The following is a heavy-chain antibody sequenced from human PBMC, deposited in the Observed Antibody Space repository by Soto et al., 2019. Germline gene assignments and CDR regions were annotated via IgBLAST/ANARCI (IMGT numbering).Heavy chain of an antibody. J-gene: IGHJ4*02. Sequence: SVKVSCKASGGTFSSYAISWVRQAPGQGLEWMGGIIPIFGTANYAQKFQGRVTMSLDTSKNQFSLKLSAVTTADTAVYYCATRPPGGPYRGVLDYWSQGTLVTVSS. CDR3: ATRPPGGPYRGVLDY. CDR1: GGTFSSYA. V-gene: IGHV1-69*06. D-gene: IGHD3-10*01. CDR2: IIPIFGTA.